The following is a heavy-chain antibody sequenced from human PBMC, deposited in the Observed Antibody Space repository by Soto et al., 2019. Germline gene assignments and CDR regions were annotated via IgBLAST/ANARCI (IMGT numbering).Heavy chain of an antibody. J-gene: IGHJ6*02. Sequence: GGSLRLSCAASGFTFSNAGMNWVRQAPGKGLEWVGRIKSKTDGGTTDYAAPVKGRFTISRDDSKNTLYLQMNSLKTEDTAVYYCTTDSTTRGSQYYYGMDVWGQGTTVTVSS. CDR2: IKSKTDGGTT. CDR1: GFTFSNAG. D-gene: IGHD2-2*01. CDR3: TTDSTTRGSQYYYGMDV. V-gene: IGHV3-15*07.